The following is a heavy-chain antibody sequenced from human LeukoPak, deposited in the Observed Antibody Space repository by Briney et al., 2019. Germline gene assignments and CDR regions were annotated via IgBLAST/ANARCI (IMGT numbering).Heavy chain of an antibody. V-gene: IGHV3-30*14. J-gene: IGHJ4*02. CDR2: ISYDGSNK. CDR3: VKGYDSSGYYPYYFDY. CDR1: GFTFSSYA. Sequence: GGSLRLSCAASGFTFSSYAMHWVRQAPGKGLEWVAVISYDGSNKYYADSVKGRFTISRDNSKNTLYLQMSSLRAEDTAVYYCVKGYDSSGYYPYYFDYWGQGTLVTVSS. D-gene: IGHD3-22*01.